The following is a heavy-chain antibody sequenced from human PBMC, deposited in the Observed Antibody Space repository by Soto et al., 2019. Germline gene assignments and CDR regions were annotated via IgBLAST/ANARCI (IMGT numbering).Heavy chain of an antibody. D-gene: IGHD5-18*01. V-gene: IGHV1-69*06. CDR2: IIPIFGTA. CDR1: GGTFSSYA. J-gene: IGHJ4*02. Sequence: QVQLVQSGAEVKKPGSSVKVSCKASGGTFSSYAISWVRQAPGQGLEWMGGIIPIFGTANYAQKFQGRVTITADKSTSTAYMELSRLRSEDTAVYYCARARGYSYGYLGPYYFDYWGQGTLVTVSS. CDR3: ARARGYSYGYLGPYYFDY.